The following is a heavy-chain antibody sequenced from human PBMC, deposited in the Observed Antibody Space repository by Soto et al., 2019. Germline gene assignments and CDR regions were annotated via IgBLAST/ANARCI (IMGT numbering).Heavy chain of an antibody. D-gene: IGHD3-10*01. CDR1: GGSISSSSYY. J-gene: IGHJ6*02. CDR2: IYYSGST. CDR3: ARVPRITMVRGAPWGHYYGMDV. V-gene: IGHV4-39*01. Sequence: SETLSLTCTVSGGSISSSSYYWGWIRQPPGKGLEWIGSIYYSGSTYYNPSLKSRVTISVDTSKNQFSLKLSSVTAADTAVYYCARVPRITMVRGAPWGHYYGMDVWGQGTTVTVSS.